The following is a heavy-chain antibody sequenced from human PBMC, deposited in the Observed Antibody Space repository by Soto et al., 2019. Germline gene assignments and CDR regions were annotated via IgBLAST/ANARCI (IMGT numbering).Heavy chain of an antibody. CDR1: GYTLPNYS. J-gene: IGHJ4*02. Sequence: QVQFVQSGAEVKKPGASVRLSCKPSGYTLPNYSIQWVRQAAGQGLQWLGWINPGTGYTESSQRFQGRLTLPMDNSATTFYMDLTSLTSEDTAVYFCPRDLNGGNPFDYWGQGTLVTVSS. V-gene: IGHV1-3*01. D-gene: IGHD2-8*01. CDR3: PRDLNGGNPFDY. CDR2: INPGTGYT.